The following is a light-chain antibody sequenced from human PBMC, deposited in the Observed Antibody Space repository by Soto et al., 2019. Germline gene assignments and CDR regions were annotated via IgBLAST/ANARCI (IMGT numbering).Light chain of an antibody. Sequence: ETVLTQSPGTLSLSPGERATRSCRASQTIRSNYLDWYRQTPGQAPRLLIYGASNRSTGSADRFSGSGSGTDFTLIISRLEPEDFALYYCQQYGSSPWTFGQGTKVEIK. CDR3: QQYGSSPWT. J-gene: IGKJ1*01. CDR2: GAS. V-gene: IGKV3-20*01. CDR1: QTIRSNY.